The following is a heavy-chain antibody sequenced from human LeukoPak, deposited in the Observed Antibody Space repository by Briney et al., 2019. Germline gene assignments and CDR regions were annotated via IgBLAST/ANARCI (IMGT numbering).Heavy chain of an antibody. V-gene: IGHV4-4*02. CDR1: GVSISSSRW. D-gene: IGHD6-25*01. J-gene: IGHJ3*02. CDR2: IFHSSGGT. CDR3: ARGAADLDAFDI. Sequence: SGTLSLTCDVSGVSISSSRWWSWVRQPPGKGLEWIGEIFHSSGGTNYNPSLKSRVTISVDTSKNQFSLKLSSVTAADTAVYYCARGAADLDAFDIWGQGTMVTVSS.